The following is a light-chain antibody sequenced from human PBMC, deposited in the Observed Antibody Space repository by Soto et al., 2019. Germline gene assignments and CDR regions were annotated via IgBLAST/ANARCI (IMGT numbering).Light chain of an antibody. CDR1: SSNIGNNA. J-gene: IGLJ1*01. CDR3: AAWDDSLNGYV. V-gene: IGLV1-36*01. Sequence: QSVLTQPPSVSEAPRQRVTISCSGSSSNIGNNAVNWYQQLPGKAPKLLIYYDDLLPSGVSDRFSGSKSGTSASLAISGLQYEDEADYYCAAWDDSLNGYVFGTGTQLTVL. CDR2: YDD.